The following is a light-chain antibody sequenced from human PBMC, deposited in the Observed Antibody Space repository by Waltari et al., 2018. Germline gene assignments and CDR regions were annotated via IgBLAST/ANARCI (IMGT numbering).Light chain of an antibody. Sequence: DIVMIQSPDSLAVSLGERATINCKSSQSIFYTSSNKDYLAWYQQKSGQPPKLLITWASNRESGVPDRFSGSGSGTDFTLTISSLQAEDVAVYYCQQYYSSPPWTFGQGTKVEIK. CDR1: QSIFYTSSNKDY. J-gene: IGKJ1*01. CDR3: QQYYSSPPWT. V-gene: IGKV4-1*01. CDR2: WAS.